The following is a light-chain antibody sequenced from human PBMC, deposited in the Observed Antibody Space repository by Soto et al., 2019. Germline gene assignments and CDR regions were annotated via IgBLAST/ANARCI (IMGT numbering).Light chain of an antibody. CDR3: QQRSNSPPWIT. J-gene: IGKJ5*01. Sequence: EVVMTQSPATLSVSPGERATLACGAGQSVSSNLAWYQQNLGQAPRPLIYGASTRATAIPARFSGSESGTDLTLTISSLQPEDFAVYYCQQRSNSPPWITFGQGTRLEIK. V-gene: IGKV3-15*01. CDR2: GAS. CDR1: QSVSSN.